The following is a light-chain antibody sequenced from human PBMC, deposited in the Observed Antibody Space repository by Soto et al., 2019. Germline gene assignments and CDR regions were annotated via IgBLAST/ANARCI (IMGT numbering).Light chain of an antibody. CDR2: GAF. CDR1: QSVSSNY. V-gene: IGKV3-20*01. J-gene: IGKJ5*01. CDR3: QQYGSSLIT. Sequence: EIVLTQSPGTLSLSPGERATFSCRASQSVSSNYLAWYQQKPGQAPRLLIYGAFKRATGIPDRFSGSGSGTDFTLTISRLEPEDFAVYYCQQYGSSLITFGQGTRLEIK.